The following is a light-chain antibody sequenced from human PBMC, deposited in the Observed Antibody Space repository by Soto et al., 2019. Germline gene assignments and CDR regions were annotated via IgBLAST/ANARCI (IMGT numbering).Light chain of an antibody. CDR1: SSDVGGYNY. CDR3: SSYTRSSTRV. V-gene: IGLV2-14*01. J-gene: IGLJ6*01. Sequence: QSALTQPASVSGSPGQSITISCTGTSSDVGGYNYVSWYQQHPGKAPKLMIYDVSNRPSGVSNRFSGSKSGNTASLTISGLQAEDEADYYCSSYTRSSTRVFGRGTKVTVL. CDR2: DVS.